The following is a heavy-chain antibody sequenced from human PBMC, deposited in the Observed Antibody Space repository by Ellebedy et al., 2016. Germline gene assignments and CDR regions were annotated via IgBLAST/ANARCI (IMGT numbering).Heavy chain of an antibody. CDR2: IYYSGST. V-gene: IGHV4-59*01. Sequence: SETLSLTCTVSGGSISSYYWSWIRQPPGKGLEWIGYIYYSGSTNYNPSLKSRVTISVDTSKNQFSLKLSSVTAADTAVYYCARSGYCSGGSCPNWFDPWGQGTLVTVSS. D-gene: IGHD2-15*01. CDR3: ARSGYCSGGSCPNWFDP. CDR1: GGSISSYY. J-gene: IGHJ5*02.